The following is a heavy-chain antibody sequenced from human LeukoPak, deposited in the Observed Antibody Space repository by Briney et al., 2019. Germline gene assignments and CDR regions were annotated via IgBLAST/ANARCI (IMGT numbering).Heavy chain of an antibody. J-gene: IGHJ4*02. CDR1: GFTFSSYA. CDR3: ARVRDSSGRYYDY. D-gene: IGHD3-22*01. V-gene: IGHV3-64*01. CDR2: ISSNGGST. Sequence: PGGSLRLSCAASGFTFSSYAMHWVRQAPGKGLEYASAISSNGGSTYYANSVKGRFTISRDNSKNTLYLQMGSLRAEDMAVYYCARVRDSSGRYYDYWGQGTLVTVSS.